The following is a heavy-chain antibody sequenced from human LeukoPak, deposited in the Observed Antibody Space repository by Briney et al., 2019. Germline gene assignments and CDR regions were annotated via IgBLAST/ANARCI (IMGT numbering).Heavy chain of an antibody. CDR3: ARAKGASVQLERRGPLDY. D-gene: IGHD1-1*01. CDR2: ISYDGSNK. V-gene: IGHV3-30-3*01. Sequence: PGGSLRLSCAASGFTFSSYAMHWVRQAPGKGLEWVAVISYDGSNKYYADSVKGRFTISRDNSKNTLYLQMNSLRAEDTAVYYCARAKGASVQLERRGPLDYWGQGTLVTVSS. J-gene: IGHJ4*02. CDR1: GFTFSSYA.